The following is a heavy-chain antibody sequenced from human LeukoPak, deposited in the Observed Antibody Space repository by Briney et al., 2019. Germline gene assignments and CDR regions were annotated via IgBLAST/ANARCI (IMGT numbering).Heavy chain of an antibody. CDR3: ARDIRLAAQY. Sequence: GGSLRLSCAASGFTFSSYSMNWVRQAPGRGLEWVSSISSSSSYIYYAGSVKGRFTISRDNAKNSLYLQMNSLRAEDTAVYYCARDIRLAAQYWGQGTLVTVSS. CDR1: GFTFSSYS. D-gene: IGHD6-6*01. CDR2: ISSSSSYI. V-gene: IGHV3-21*01. J-gene: IGHJ4*02.